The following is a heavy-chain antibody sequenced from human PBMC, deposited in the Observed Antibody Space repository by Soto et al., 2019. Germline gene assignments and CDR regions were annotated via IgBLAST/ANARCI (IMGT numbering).Heavy chain of an antibody. Sequence: GESLKIPCKGSEYNFSTYWIDWVRQMPGKGLEGMGIIYPGDSDTRYSRSCQGQFTISADKSTSTAHLQWSSLKASDTGMYYCARKTRHYDSWSNDYYYYGLDIWGQGTTVTVSS. CDR3: ARKTRHYDSWSNDYYYYGLDI. V-gene: IGHV5-51*01. CDR2: IYPGDSDT. CDR1: EYNFSTYW. J-gene: IGHJ6*02. D-gene: IGHD3-3*01.